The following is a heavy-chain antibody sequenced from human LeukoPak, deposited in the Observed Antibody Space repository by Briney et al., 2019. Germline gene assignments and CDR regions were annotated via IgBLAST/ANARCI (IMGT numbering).Heavy chain of an antibody. Sequence: PSETLSLTCAVYGGSFSGYYWSWIRQPPGKGLEWIGSIYYSGSTYYNPSLKSRVTIPVDTSKNQFFLRLSSVTAADTAMYYCARTNYYFYYMDVWGRGTTVTVSS. J-gene: IGHJ6*03. CDR2: IYYSGST. D-gene: IGHD2-8*01. CDR1: GGSFSGYY. CDR3: ARTNYYFYYMDV. V-gene: IGHV4-34*01.